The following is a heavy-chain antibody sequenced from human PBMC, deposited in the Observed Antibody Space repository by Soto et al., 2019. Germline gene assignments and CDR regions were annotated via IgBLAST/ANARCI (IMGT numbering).Heavy chain of an antibody. CDR2: IYYSGST. Sequence: SEILSLTCTVSGGSISSYYWSWIRQPPGKGLEWIGYIYYSGSTNYNPSLKSRVTISVDTSKNQFSLKLSSVTAADTAVYYCARDMGFGLSDYWGQGTLVTVSS. CDR3: ARDMGFGLSDY. D-gene: IGHD3-10*01. J-gene: IGHJ4*02. CDR1: GGSISSYY. V-gene: IGHV4-59*01.